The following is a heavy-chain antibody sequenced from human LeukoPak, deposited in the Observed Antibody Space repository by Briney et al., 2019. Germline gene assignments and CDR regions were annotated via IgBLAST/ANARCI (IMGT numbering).Heavy chain of an antibody. D-gene: IGHD1-26*01. J-gene: IGHJ4*02. CDR2: IYPGDSDT. CDR3: ARHVDPYSGSYGEFDF. Sequence: GESLQISCEGSGYIFTSYWIGWGRPLPGKGLEGMGIIYPGDSDTRYSPSFQSQVTISADKSNSTAYLQWSSLKASDTAMYYCARHVDPYSGSYGEFDFWGQGTLVTVSS. CDR1: GYIFTSYW. V-gene: IGHV5-51*01.